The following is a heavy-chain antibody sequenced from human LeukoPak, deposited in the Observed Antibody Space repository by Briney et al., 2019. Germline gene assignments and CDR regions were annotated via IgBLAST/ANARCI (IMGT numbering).Heavy chain of an antibody. CDR3: ARRPTDDSSGYWDYYYYGMDV. D-gene: IGHD3-22*01. CDR1: GGSISSSNW. CDR2: IYHSGST. V-gene: IGHV4-4*02. Sequence: PSETLSLTCAVSGGSISSSNWWSWVRQPPGKGLEWIGEIYHSGSTNYNPSLKSRVTISVDKSKNQFSLKLSSVTAADTAVYYCARRPTDDSSGYWDYYYYGMDVWGQGTTVTVSS. J-gene: IGHJ6*02.